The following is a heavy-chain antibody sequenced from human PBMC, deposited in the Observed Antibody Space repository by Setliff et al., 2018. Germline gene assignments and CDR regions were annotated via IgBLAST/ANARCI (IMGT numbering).Heavy chain of an antibody. D-gene: IGHD3-10*01. J-gene: IGHJ4*02. CDR3: TCSGYVGPYYGSGSYFGYFDY. CDR2: ISYDGSNK. Sequence: GGSLRLSCAASGFTFSSYAMHWVRQAPGKGLEWGAVISYDGSNKSYADSVKGRFTISRDNSKNTLYLQMNSLRPDDTAVYYCTCSGYVGPYYGSGSYFGYFDYWGQGTLVTV. V-gene: IGHV3-30-3*01. CDR1: GFTFSSYA.